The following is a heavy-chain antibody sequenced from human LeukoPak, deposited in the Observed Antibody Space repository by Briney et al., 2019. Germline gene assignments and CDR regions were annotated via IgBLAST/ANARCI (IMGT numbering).Heavy chain of an antibody. CDR3: ARGPPLTIQLWQASFDY. J-gene: IGHJ4*02. CDR1: GYAFSSYG. V-gene: IGHV1-18*01. D-gene: IGHD5-18*01. Sequence: GASVKVSCKASGYAFSSYGISWVRQAPGQGLEWMGRISAYNGNTNYAQKLQGRVTMTTDTSTSTAYMELRSLRSDDTAVYYCARGPPLTIQLWQASFDYWGQGTLVTVSS. CDR2: ISAYNGNT.